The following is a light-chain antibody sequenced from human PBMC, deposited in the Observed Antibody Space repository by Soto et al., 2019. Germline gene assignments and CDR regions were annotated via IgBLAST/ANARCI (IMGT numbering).Light chain of an antibody. CDR3: QQYYQWPGT. V-gene: IGKV3-15*01. CDR2: GAS. CDR1: QSISSN. J-gene: IGKJ1*01. Sequence: EIVLTQSPGTLSVSPGESATLSCRASQSISSNFAWYQQKPGQSPRLLIYGASSRATGAPVRFSGSGSGVAFTLTISGLQSEDFAVYHCQQYYQWPGTFGQGTKVDI.